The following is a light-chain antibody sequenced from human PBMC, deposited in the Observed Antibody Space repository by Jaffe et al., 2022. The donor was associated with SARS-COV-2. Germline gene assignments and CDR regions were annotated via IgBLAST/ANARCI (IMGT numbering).Light chain of an antibody. Sequence: QSALTQPASVSGSPGQSITISCTGTSSDVGRYNLVSWYQHHPGKAPKLMIYEVSKRPSGISNRFSGSASGNTASLTISGLQAEDEADYYCCSYADNNTFVFGGGTKLTVL. CDR2: EVS. V-gene: IGLV2-23*02. CDR3: CSYADNNTFV. J-gene: IGLJ2*01. CDR1: SSDVGRYNL.